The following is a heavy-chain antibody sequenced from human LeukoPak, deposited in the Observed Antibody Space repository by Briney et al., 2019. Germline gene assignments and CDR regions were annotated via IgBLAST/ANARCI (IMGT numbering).Heavy chain of an antibody. CDR1: GYTFTGYY. V-gene: IGHV1-2*06. Sequence: ASVKVSCKAFGYTFTGYYMHWVRQAPGQGLEWMGRINPNSGGTNSAQKLQGRVTMTRDTSISTAYMELSRLRSDDTAVYYCASGYYDSFRFDYWGQGTLVTVSS. D-gene: IGHD3-22*01. CDR3: ASGYYDSFRFDY. CDR2: INPNSGGT. J-gene: IGHJ4*02.